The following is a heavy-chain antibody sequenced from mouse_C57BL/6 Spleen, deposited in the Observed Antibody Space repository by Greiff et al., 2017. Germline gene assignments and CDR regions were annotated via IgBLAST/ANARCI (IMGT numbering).Heavy chain of an antibody. J-gene: IGHJ1*03. Sequence: EVKLVESGGGLVQPGGSLKLSCAASGFTFSDYGMAWVRQAPRKGPEWVAFISNLAYSIYYADTVTGRFTISRENAKNTLYLEMSSLRSEDTAMYYCARLLSGYFDVWGTGTTVTVSS. CDR3: ARLLSGYFDV. CDR2: ISNLAYSI. CDR1: GFTFSDYG. V-gene: IGHV5-15*01.